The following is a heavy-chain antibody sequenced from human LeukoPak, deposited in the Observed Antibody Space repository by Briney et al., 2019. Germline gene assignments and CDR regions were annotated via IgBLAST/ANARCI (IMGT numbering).Heavy chain of an antibody. CDR1: GYTFTGYY. J-gene: IGHJ3*02. D-gene: IGHD3-10*01. CDR3: ARNLWFGESSDAFDM. V-gene: IGHV1-2*02. Sequence: ASVKVSCKASGYTFTGYYMHWVRQAPGQGLEWMGWINPNTGGTKYAQNFQGRVTMTRDTSISTAYMDMSSLRSDDTAVYYCARNLWFGESSDAFDMWGQGTMVTVSS. CDR2: INPNTGGT.